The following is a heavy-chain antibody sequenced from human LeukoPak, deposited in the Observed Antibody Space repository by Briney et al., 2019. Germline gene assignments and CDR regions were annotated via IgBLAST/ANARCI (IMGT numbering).Heavy chain of an antibody. Sequence: PSETLSLTCTVSGGSISSYYWSWIRQPPGKGLEWIGYIYYSGSTNYNPSLKSRVTISVDTSKNQFSLKLSSVTAADTAVYYCARHVTTVVSSPLDYWGRGTLVTVSS. CDR3: ARHVTTVVSSPLDY. CDR1: GGSISSYY. CDR2: IYYSGST. D-gene: IGHD4-23*01. J-gene: IGHJ4*02. V-gene: IGHV4-59*08.